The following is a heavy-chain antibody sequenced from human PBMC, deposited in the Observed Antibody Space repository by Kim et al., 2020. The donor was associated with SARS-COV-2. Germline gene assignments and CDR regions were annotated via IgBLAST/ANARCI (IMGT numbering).Heavy chain of an antibody. CDR1: GFTFSSYG. CDR2: ISYDGSNK. V-gene: IGHV3-33*05. D-gene: IGHD3-10*01. Sequence: GGSLRLSCAASGFTFSSYGMHWVRQAPGKGLEWVAVISYDGSNKYYADSVKGRFTISRDNSKNTLYLQMNSLRAEDTAVYYCAVGSGSSANYYYGMDVWGQGTTVTVSS. CDR3: AVGSGSSANYYYGMDV. J-gene: IGHJ6*02.